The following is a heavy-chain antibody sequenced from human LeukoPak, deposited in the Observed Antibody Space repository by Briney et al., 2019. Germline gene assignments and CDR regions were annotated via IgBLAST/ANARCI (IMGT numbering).Heavy chain of an antibody. Sequence: SETLSLTCTVSGGSISSYYWSWIRQPPGKGLEWLGYISYSGSTDSNPSLKSRVTISVDTSKNQISLKLNSVTAADTAVYYCARTYCRGGSCHFDYWGQGTLVTVSS. CDR3: ARTYCRGGSCHFDY. CDR1: GGSISSYY. V-gene: IGHV4-59*08. D-gene: IGHD2-15*01. CDR2: ISYSGST. J-gene: IGHJ4*02.